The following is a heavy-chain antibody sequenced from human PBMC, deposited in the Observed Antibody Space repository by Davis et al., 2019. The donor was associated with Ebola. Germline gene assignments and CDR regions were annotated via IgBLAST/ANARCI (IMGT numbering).Heavy chain of an antibody. CDR2: ISDTSGST. CDR1: GFTFSSYA. J-gene: IGHJ6*02. D-gene: IGHD3-22*01. V-gene: IGHV3-23*01. Sequence: PGGSLRLSCAASGFTFSSYAMSWVRQAPGKGLEWVSTISDTSGSTYYADSVKGRFSISRDNSKNTLYLQMNNLRAEDTAVYFCAKALYDSRGYGDYYYGMDVWGQGTTATVSS. CDR3: AKALYDSRGYGDYYYGMDV.